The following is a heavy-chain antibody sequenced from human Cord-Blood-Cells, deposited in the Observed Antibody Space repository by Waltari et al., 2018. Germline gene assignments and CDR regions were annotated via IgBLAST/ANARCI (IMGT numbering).Heavy chain of an antibody. CDR3: ARGNIAAAGPSIDY. Sequence: QVQLQQWGAGLLKPSETLSLPCAVYGGSFSGYYWSWIRQPPGKGLEWIGEINHSGSTNYNPSLKSRVTISVDTSKNQFSLKLSSVTAADTAVYYCARGNIAAAGPSIDYWGQGTLVTVSS. J-gene: IGHJ4*02. CDR2: INHSGST. V-gene: IGHV4-34*01. D-gene: IGHD6-13*01. CDR1: GGSFSGYY.